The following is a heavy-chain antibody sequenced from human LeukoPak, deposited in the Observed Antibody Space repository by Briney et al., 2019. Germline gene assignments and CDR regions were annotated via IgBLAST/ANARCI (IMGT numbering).Heavy chain of an antibody. J-gene: IGHJ4*02. CDR3: ARAVSGRFDY. Sequence: SETLSLTCTVSGGSMSPYHWDWIRQPPGKGLEWTGYIYYSGSTNYNPSLNSRVTISVDTSKNQFSLRLSSVTAADTAIYYCARAVSGRFDYWGQGTLVTVSS. CDR1: GGSMSPYH. CDR2: IYYSGST. V-gene: IGHV4-59*08. D-gene: IGHD6-19*01.